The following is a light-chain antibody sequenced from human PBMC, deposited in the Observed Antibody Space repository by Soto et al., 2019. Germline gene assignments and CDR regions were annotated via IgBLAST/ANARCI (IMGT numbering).Light chain of an antibody. CDR1: QSVSSY. CDR2: GAS. CDR3: QQYGSLPRT. J-gene: IGKJ1*01. Sequence: EMVLTQSPGTLSLSPGERATLSCRASQSVSSYLAWYQQKPGQAPRLLIYGASSRATGIPDRFSGSGSGTAFTLTISRLEPEDFAVYYCQQYGSLPRTFGQGTKVQIK. V-gene: IGKV3-20*01.